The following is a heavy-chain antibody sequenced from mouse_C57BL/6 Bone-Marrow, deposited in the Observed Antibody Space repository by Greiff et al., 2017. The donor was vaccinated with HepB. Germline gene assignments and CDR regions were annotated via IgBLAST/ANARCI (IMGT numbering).Heavy chain of an antibody. Sequence: VQLQQSGPELVKPGASVKISCKASGYAFSSSWMNWVKQRPGKGLEWIGRIYPGDGDTNYNGKFKGKATLTADKSSSTAYMQLSSLTPEDSAVYFCARGEYYGSSYGYFDVWGTGTTVTVSS. CDR2: IYPGDGDT. CDR3: ARGEYYGSSYGYFDV. CDR1: GYAFSSSW. V-gene: IGHV1-82*01. D-gene: IGHD1-1*01. J-gene: IGHJ1*03.